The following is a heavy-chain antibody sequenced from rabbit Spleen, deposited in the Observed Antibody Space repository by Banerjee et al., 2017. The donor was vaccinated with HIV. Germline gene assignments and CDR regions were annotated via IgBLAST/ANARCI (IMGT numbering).Heavy chain of an antibody. CDR1: GFSFSSNYW. J-gene: IGHJ4*01. D-gene: IGHD6-1*01. Sequence: EESGGGLVQPEGSLTLTCTASGFSFSSNYWICWVRQAPGKGLEWIACVWGGSSGTTYYASWAKGRFTISKTSSTTVTLQMTSLTAADTATYFCTRGGSGDSYGMGFALWCPGTLVTVS. CDR2: VWGGSSGTT. CDR3: TRGGSGDSYGMGFAL. V-gene: IGHV1S45*01.